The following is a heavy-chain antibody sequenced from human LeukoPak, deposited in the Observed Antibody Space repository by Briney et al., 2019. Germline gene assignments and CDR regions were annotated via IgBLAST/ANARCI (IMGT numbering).Heavy chain of an antibody. CDR2: INHSGST. D-gene: IGHD3-10*01. CDR3: ARVLPSGTSDY. V-gene: IGHV4-34*01. J-gene: IGHJ4*02. Sequence: SETLSLTCAVYGGSFSGYYWSWIRQPPGKGLEWIGEINHSGSTNYNPSLKSRVTISVDTSKNQFSLKLSSVTAADTAVYYCARVLPSGTSDYWGQGTLVTVSS. CDR1: GGSFSGYY.